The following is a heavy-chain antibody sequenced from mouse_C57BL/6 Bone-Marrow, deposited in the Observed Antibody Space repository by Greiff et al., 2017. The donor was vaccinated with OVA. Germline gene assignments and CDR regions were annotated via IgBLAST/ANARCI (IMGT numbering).Heavy chain of an antibody. CDR3: AVYYSNHYYAMDY. Sequence: QVQLQQPGAELVRPGTSVKLSCKASGYTFTSSWMHWVKQRPGQGLEWIGVIDPSDSYTNYNQKFKGKATLTVDTSSSTAYMQLSSLTSEDSAVYYCAVYYSNHYYAMDYWGQGTSVTVSS. CDR1: GYTFTSSW. V-gene: IGHV1-59*01. D-gene: IGHD2-5*01. J-gene: IGHJ4*01. CDR2: IDPSDSYT.